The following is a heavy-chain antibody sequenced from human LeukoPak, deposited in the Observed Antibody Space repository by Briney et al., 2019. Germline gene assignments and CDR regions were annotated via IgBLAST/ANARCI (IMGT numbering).Heavy chain of an antibody. V-gene: IGHV4-59*01. Sequence: SETLSLTCTVSGGSISSYYWSWIRQPPGKGLEWIGYIYYSGSTNYNPSLKSRVTISVDTSKNQFSLKLSSVTAADTAVYYCARARYYYGSGSYYIFDYWGQGTLVTVSS. D-gene: IGHD3-10*01. CDR2: IYYSGST. CDR3: ARARYYYGSGSYYIFDY. J-gene: IGHJ4*02. CDR1: GGSISSYY.